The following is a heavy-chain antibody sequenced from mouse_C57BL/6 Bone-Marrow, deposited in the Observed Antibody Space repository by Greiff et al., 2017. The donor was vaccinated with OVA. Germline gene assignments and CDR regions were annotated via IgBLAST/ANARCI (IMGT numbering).Heavy chain of an antibody. CDR2: IDPNSGGT. D-gene: IGHD4-1*01. CDR1: GYTFTSYW. CDR3: ARSGNWGRFAY. Sequence: QVQLKQPGAELVKPGASVKLSCKASGYTFTSYWMHWVKQRPGRGLEWIGRIDPNSGGTKYNEKFKSKATLTVDKPSSTAYMQLSSLTSEDSAVYYCARSGNWGRFAYWGQGTLVTVSA. J-gene: IGHJ3*01. V-gene: IGHV1-72*01.